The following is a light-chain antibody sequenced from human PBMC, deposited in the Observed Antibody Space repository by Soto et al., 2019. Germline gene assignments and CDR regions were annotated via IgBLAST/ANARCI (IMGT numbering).Light chain of an antibody. J-gene: IGKJ1*01. CDR2: GAS. Sequence: EIVMTQSPATLSVSPGERATLSCRASQSVSSNLAWYQQKPGQAPRLLIYGASTRAAGISPRFSGGGSGTEFTLTISSLQSEDFAVYYCRQYNNWPRTFGQGTKVGIK. V-gene: IGKV3-15*01. CDR3: RQYNNWPRT. CDR1: QSVSSN.